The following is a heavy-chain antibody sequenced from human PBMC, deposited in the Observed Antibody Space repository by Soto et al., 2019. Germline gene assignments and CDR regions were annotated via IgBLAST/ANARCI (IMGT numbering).Heavy chain of an antibody. CDR2: INPSGGST. V-gene: IGHV1-46*01. Sequence: WASVKVSCKASGYTFTSYYMHWVRQAPGQGLEWMGIINPSGGSTSYAQKFQGRVTMTRDTSTSTVYMELSSLRSEDTAVYYCASSKTKMVRGVIIGGSWGQGTLVTVSS. CDR1: GYTFTSYY. CDR3: ASSKTKMVRGVIIGGS. D-gene: IGHD3-10*01. J-gene: IGHJ4*02.